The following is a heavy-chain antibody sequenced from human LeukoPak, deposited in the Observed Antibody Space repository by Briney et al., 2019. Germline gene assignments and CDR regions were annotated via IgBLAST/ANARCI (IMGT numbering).Heavy chain of an antibody. Sequence: ASVKVSCKTSGYTFNNYGITWVRTAPGQGLEWMGWISAYNGDKNYAQKFQGRVTLTTDTSTSTAYMELRSLSSDDTAVYHCARASASRTNSNSYYFETTKKNAFDIWGQGTMVTVSS. CDR1: GYTFNNYG. J-gene: IGHJ3*02. CDR3: ARASASRTNSNSYYFETTKKNAFDI. V-gene: IGHV1-18*01. D-gene: IGHD3-22*01. CDR2: ISAYNGDK.